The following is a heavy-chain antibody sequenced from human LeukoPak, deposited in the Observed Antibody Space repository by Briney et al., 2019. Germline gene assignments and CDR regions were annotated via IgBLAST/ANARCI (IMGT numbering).Heavy chain of an antibody. J-gene: IGHJ5*02. D-gene: IGHD4-17*01. CDR2: ITWDGGTT. CDR1: GFTFSSYE. CDR3: AKESQGTVTWGRFDP. V-gene: IGHV3-43*02. Sequence: GGSLRLSCAASGFTFSSYEMNWVRQAPGKGLEWVSLITWDGGTTYYADSVKGRFTISRDNSKNSLYLQMNSLRIEDTALYYCAKESQGTVTWGRFDPWGQGTLVTVSS.